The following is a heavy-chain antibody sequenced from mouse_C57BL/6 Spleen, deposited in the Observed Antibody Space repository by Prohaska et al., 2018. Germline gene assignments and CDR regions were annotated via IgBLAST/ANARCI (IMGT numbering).Heavy chain of an antibody. CDR2: INPNNGGT. CDR3: ARTFDY. Sequence: SVKISFKASGYTLTDYYMNWVKQSHGKSLEWIGDINPNNGGTSYNQKFKGKATLTVDKSSSTAYMELRSLTSEDSAVYYCARTFDYWGQGTTLTVSS. V-gene: IGHV1-26*01. J-gene: IGHJ2*01. CDR1: GYTLTDYY.